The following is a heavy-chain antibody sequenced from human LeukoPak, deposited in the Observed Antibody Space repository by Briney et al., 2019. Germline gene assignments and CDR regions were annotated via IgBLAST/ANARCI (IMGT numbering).Heavy chain of an antibody. Sequence: GGSLRLSCAASGFIFSNYGMSWVRQAPGKGLEWVSDISGGGGETHYADSVKGRFTISRDNAKNTLYLQMNSLRAEDTAVYYCARDRPIATRPVADYWGQGTLVTVSS. J-gene: IGHJ4*02. CDR2: ISGGGGET. CDR3: ARDRPIATRPVADY. V-gene: IGHV3-23*01. D-gene: IGHD6-6*01. CDR1: GFIFSNYG.